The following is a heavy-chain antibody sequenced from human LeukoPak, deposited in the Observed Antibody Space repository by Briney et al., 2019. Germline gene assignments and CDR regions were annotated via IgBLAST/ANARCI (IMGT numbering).Heavy chain of an antibody. D-gene: IGHD3-10*01. CDR3: ARDPTFYYGSGSFWYFDY. Sequence: GRSLRLSCAASGITFSSYGMHWVRQAPGKGLEWVAVMWYDGSSKYYADSVKGRFTISRDNSKNTLYLQMNSLRAEDTAVYYCARDPTFYYGSGSFWYFDYWGQGTLVTVSS. CDR2: MWYDGSSK. V-gene: IGHV3-33*01. CDR1: GITFSSYG. J-gene: IGHJ4*02.